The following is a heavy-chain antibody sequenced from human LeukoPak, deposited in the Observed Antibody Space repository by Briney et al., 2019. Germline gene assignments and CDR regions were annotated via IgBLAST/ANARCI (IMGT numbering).Heavy chain of an antibody. D-gene: IGHD6-19*01. V-gene: IGHV1-2*02. CDR1: GYTFTAYY. CDR3: ARDFPSSGWYHPFDY. J-gene: IGHJ4*02. Sequence: ASVTVSCKASGYTFTAYYMHWVRQAPGQELEWMGWINPNSGGTNYAQKFQGRVTMTRDTSISTVYMELSRLRSDDTAVYYCARDFPSSGWYHPFDYWGQGILVTVSS. CDR2: INPNSGGT.